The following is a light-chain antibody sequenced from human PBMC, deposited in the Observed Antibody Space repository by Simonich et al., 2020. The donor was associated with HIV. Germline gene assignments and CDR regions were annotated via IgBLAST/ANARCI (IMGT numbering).Light chain of an antibody. Sequence: DIVMTQSPDSLAVSLGERATINCKSSRSVLYSSNNMNYLAWYQQKPGQPPKLLIYWASTRESGVPDRFSGSGSGTDFTLTISSLQAEDVAVYYCQQYYTTLYTFGQGTKLEIK. CDR3: QQYYTTLYT. CDR2: WAS. CDR1: RSVLYSSNNMNY. V-gene: IGKV4-1*01. J-gene: IGKJ2*01.